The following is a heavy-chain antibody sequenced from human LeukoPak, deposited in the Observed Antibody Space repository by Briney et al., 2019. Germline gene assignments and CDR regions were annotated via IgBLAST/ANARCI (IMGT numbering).Heavy chain of an antibody. CDR1: GGSISSYY. CDR2: IYTSGST. Sequence: PSETLSLTCTVSGGSISSYYWSWIRQPAGKGLEWIGRIYTSGSTNYNPSLKSRVTMSVDTSKNQFSLKLSSVTAADPAVYYCARGQGLPKKGGDWFDPWGQGTLVTVSS. D-gene: IGHD6-19*01. V-gene: IGHV4-4*07. CDR3: ARGQGLPKKGGDWFDP. J-gene: IGHJ5*02.